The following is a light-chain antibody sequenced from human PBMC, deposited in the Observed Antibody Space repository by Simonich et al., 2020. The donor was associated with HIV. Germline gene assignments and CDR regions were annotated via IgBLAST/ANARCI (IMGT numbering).Light chain of an antibody. CDR3: QQYYSTPPT. CDR1: QGISNY. J-gene: IGKJ1*01. Sequence: DIQMTQSPSSLSASVGDRVTITCRASQGISNYLAWYQQKPGKVPKLLIYGAYTLQSGVPSRFSGSGSGTYFTLTISGLQPEDVATYYCQQYYSTPPTFGQGTKVETK. CDR2: GAY. V-gene: IGKV1-27*01.